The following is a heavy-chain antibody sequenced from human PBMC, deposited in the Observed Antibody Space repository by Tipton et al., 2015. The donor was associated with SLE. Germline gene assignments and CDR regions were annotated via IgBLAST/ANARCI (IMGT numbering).Heavy chain of an antibody. CDR1: GGSISSSSFY. CDR3: ARVWGTGSRGVDY. D-gene: IGHD2-2*01. CDR2: FYYGKST. V-gene: IGHV4-39*07. Sequence: TLSLTCTVSGGSISSSSFYWGWIRQPPGKGLEWIGGFYYGKSTFYNPSLKSRVTISVDTSKNQFSLKLNSVTPEDTAVYYCARVWGTGSRGVDYWGQGTLVTVSS. J-gene: IGHJ4*02.